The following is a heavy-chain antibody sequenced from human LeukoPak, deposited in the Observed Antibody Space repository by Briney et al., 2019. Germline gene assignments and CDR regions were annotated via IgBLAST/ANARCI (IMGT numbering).Heavy chain of an antibody. V-gene: IGHV4-4*07. D-gene: IGHD1-26*01. CDR1: GGSISSYY. CDR2: IYTSGST. Sequence: SETLSLTCTVSGGSISSYYWSWIRQPAGKGLEWIGRIYTSGSTNYNASLKSRVSMSVDTSKNQFSLKLSSVTAADTAVFYCARENSGSYREFDYWGQGAMITVSS. CDR3: ARENSGSYREFDY. J-gene: IGHJ3*01.